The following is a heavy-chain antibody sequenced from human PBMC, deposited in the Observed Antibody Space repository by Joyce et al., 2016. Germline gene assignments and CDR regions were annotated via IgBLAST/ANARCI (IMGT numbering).Heavy chain of an antibody. CDR2: INTNTGNP. CDR3: ARAKTGSRAFDY. V-gene: IGHV7-4-1*02. J-gene: IGHJ4*02. CDR1: GYTFTNYA. Sequence: QVQLVQSGSELKKPGASVKFSCKVSGYTFTNYAMNWVRQAPGQGPEWMEWINTNTGNPTYARGFTGRFVFSLDNSVSTAYLQISSLKADDTAFYYCARAKTGSRAFDYWGQGTLVTVSS.